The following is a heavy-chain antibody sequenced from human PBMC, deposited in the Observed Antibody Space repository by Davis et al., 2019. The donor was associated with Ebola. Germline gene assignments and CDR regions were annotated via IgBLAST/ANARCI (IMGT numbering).Heavy chain of an antibody. Sequence: SVKVSCKASGGTFSSYAISWVRQAPGQGLEWMGGIIPILGIANYAQKFQGRVTITADKSTSTAYMELSSLRSEDTAVYYCERTYCSGGSCYPQTNWFDPWGQGTLVTVSS. CDR1: GGTFSSYA. V-gene: IGHV1-69*10. D-gene: IGHD2-15*01. CDR2: IIPILGIA. CDR3: ERTYCSGGSCYPQTNWFDP. J-gene: IGHJ5*02.